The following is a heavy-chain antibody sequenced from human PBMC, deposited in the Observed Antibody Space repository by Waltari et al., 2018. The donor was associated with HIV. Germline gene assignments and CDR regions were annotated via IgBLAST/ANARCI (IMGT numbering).Heavy chain of an antibody. J-gene: IGHJ6*02. CDR2: IKQDGSEK. Sequence: EVQLVESGGGLVQPGGSLRLSCAASGFTFSSYWMSWVRQAPGKGLEWVANIKQDGSEKYYVDSVKGRFTISRDNAKNSLYLQMNSLRAEDTAVYYCARDPLIPAALYYYGMDVWGQGTTVTVSS. CDR1: GFTFSSYW. D-gene: IGHD2-2*01. V-gene: IGHV3-7*01. CDR3: ARDPLIPAALYYYGMDV.